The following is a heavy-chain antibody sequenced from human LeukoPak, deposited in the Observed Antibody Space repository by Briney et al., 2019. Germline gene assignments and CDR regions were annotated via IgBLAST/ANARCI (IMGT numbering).Heavy chain of an antibody. CDR2: IYHSGNT. V-gene: IGHV4-38-2*02. J-gene: IGHJ4*02. Sequence: SETLSLTCTVSSYSISSGYYWGWIRQPPGKGLEWIGSIYHSGNTYYNPSLKSRLTISLDTSKNQFSLKLRSVTAADTAVYYCARGGSSSWPGVDYWGQGTLVTVSS. D-gene: IGHD6-13*01. CDR1: SYSISSGYY. CDR3: ARGGSSSWPGVDY.